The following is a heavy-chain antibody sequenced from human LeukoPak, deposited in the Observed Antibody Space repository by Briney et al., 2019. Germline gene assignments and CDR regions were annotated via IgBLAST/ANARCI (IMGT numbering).Heavy chain of an antibody. CDR1: GGSFSGYY. CDR3: ARAAYWGLYYYYMDV. Sequence: PSETLSLTCAVYGGSFSGYYWSWIRQPPGKGLEWIGEINHSGSTNYNPSLKSRVTISVDTSKNQFSLKLSSVTAADTAVYYCARAAYWGLYYYYMDVWGKGTTVTVSS. V-gene: IGHV4-34*01. J-gene: IGHJ6*03. D-gene: IGHD7-27*01. CDR2: INHSGST.